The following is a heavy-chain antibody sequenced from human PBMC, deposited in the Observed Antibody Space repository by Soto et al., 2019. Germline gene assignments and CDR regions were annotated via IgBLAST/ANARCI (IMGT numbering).Heavy chain of an antibody. Sequence: QVQLQESGPGLVKPSQTLSLTCTVSGGSISSGDYYWSWIRQPPGKGLEWIAYIYSSGSTYYNLSLKGRCTISVDTSKTPFCLKLRSVTAADTAVYYCARSQGYGSGTPHLNGMAVWGQGTTVTVSS. CDR1: GGSISSGDYY. CDR2: IYSSGST. D-gene: IGHD3-10*01. J-gene: IGHJ6*02. CDR3: ARSQGYGSGTPHLNGMAV. V-gene: IGHV4-30-4*01.